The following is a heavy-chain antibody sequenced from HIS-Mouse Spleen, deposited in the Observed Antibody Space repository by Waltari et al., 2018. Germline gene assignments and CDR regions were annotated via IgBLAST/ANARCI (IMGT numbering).Heavy chain of an antibody. CDR3: ASGPRPFDY. Sequence: QVQLQQWGAGLLKPSETLSLTCAVYGGSFSGYYWSWIRQPPGKGLEWIGEINHSGSTNSNPALKSRVTISVDTSKNQFSLKLSSVTAADTAVYYCASGPRPFDYWGQGTLVTVSS. CDR2: INHSGST. CDR1: GGSFSGYY. V-gene: IGHV4-34*01. J-gene: IGHJ4*02.